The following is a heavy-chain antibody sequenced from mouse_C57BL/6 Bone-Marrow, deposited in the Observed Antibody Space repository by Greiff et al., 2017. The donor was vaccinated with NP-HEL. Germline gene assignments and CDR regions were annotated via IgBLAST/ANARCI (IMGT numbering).Heavy chain of an antibody. J-gene: IGHJ2*01. CDR2: ISYDGSN. D-gene: IGHD2-2*01. Sequence: VQLKESGPGLVKPSQSLSLTCSVTGYSITSGYYWNWIRQFPGNKLEWMGYISYDGSNNYNPSLKNRISITRDTSKNQFFLKLNSVTNEDTATYYCARRGYDDDWGQGTTLTVSS. CDR1: GYSITSGYY. V-gene: IGHV3-6*01. CDR3: ARRGYDDD.